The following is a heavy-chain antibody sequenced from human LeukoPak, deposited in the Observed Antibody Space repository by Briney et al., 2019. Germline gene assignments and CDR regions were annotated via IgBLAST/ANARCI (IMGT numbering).Heavy chain of an antibody. V-gene: IGHV3-11*01. D-gene: IGHD5-24*01. CDR3: ARRSKMATIPVYYFDY. CDR1: GFTFSDYY. Sequence: GGSLRLSCAASGFTFSDYYMSWIRQAPGKGLEWVSYISSSGSTIYYADSVKGRFTISRDNAKNSLYLQMNSLRAEDTAVYYCARRSKMATIPVYYFDYWGQGTLVTVSS. J-gene: IGHJ4*02. CDR2: ISSSGSTI.